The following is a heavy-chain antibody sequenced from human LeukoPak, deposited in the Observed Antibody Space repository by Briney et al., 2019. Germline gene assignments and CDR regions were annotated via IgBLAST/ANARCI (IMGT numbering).Heavy chain of an antibody. Sequence: GGSLRLSCAASGFTVSSNYMSWVRQAPGKGLEWVSVIYSGGSTYYADSVKGRFTISRDNSKNTLYLQMNSLRAEDTAVYYCARVTTYDFWSGYLFDYRGQGTLVTVSS. CDR2: IYSGGST. J-gene: IGHJ4*02. CDR3: ARVTTYDFWSGYLFDY. CDR1: GFTVSSNY. V-gene: IGHV3-66*02. D-gene: IGHD3-3*01.